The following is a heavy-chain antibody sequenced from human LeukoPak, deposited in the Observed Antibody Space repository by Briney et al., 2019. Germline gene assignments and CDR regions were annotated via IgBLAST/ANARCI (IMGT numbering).Heavy chain of an antibody. V-gene: IGHV1-2*02. Sequence: ASVKVSCKASGYTFTGYYIHWVRQAPGQGLEWMGWINSNSGGTNYAQKFQDRVTMTRDTSISTAYMELNRLRFDDTAVYYCARSPHILTGENFGYWGQGTLVTVSS. CDR2: INSNSGGT. CDR3: ARSPHILTGENFGY. D-gene: IGHD3-9*01. J-gene: IGHJ4*02. CDR1: GYTFTGYY.